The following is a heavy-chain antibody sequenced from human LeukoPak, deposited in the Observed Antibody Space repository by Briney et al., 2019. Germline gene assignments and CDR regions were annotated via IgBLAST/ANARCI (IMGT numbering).Heavy chain of an antibody. J-gene: IGHJ6*02. V-gene: IGHV1-2*06. CDR2: INPNSGGT. Sequence: GASVKVSCKASGYTFTSYYMHWVRQAPGQGLEWMGRINPNSGGTNYAQKFQGRVTMTRDTSISTAYMELSRLRSDDTAVYYCARDALYYYDSSGYDSDYGMDVWGQGTTVTVSS. CDR1: GYTFTSYY. CDR3: ARDALYYYDSSGYDSDYGMDV. D-gene: IGHD3-22*01.